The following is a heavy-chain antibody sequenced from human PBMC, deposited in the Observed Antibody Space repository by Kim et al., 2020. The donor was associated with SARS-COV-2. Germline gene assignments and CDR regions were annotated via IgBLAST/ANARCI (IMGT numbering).Heavy chain of an antibody. D-gene: IGHD3-9*01. Sequence: ASVKVSCKASGYTFTGYYMHWVRQAPGQGLEWMGRINPNSGGTNYAQKFQGRVTMTRDTSISTAYMELSRLRSDDTAVYYCARDSRLVTRPNNWFDPWGQGTLVTVSS. J-gene: IGHJ5*02. V-gene: IGHV1-2*06. CDR1: GYTFTGYY. CDR3: ARDSRLVTRPNNWFDP. CDR2: INPNSGGT.